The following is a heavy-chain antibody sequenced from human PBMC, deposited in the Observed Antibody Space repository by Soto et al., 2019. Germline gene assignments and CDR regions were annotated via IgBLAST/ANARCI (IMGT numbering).Heavy chain of an antibody. J-gene: IGHJ5*02. CDR1: GDSVSSNSAA. V-gene: IGHV6-1*01. CDR2: TYYRSKWYN. Sequence: KQSQTLSLTCAISGDSVSSNSAAWNWIRQSPSRGLEWLGRTYYRSKWYNDYAVSVKSRITINPDTSKNQFSLQLNSVTPEDTAVYYCAREVSYSYGSLRGWFDPWGQGTLVTVSS. D-gene: IGHD5-18*01. CDR3: AREVSYSYGSLRGWFDP.